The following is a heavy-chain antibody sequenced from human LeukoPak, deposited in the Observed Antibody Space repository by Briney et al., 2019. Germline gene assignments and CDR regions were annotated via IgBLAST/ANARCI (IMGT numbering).Heavy chain of an antibody. V-gene: IGHV1-46*01. Sequence: ASVKVSCKASGYTFTTYYIHWVRQAPGQGLEWMGMINPSGGSTSYARKFQDRVTMTRDTSTSTVYMDLSGLTSEDTAVYYCARNVGSGFDYWGQGTLVTVSS. CDR3: ARNVGSGFDY. CDR2: INPSGGST. J-gene: IGHJ4*02. CDR1: GYTFTTYY. D-gene: IGHD1-26*01.